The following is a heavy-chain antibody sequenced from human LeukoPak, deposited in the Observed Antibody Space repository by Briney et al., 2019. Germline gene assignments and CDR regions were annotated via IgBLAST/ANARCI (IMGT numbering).Heavy chain of an antibody. J-gene: IGHJ6*03. D-gene: IGHD2-15*01. Sequence: GGSLRLSCAASGFTFSSYWMHWVRQAPGKGLVWVSRINSDGSSTSYADSVKGRFTISRDNAKNTLYLQMNSLRAEDTAVYYCARVVQYYYYYIDVWGKGTTVTVSS. V-gene: IGHV3-74*01. CDR3: ARVVQYYYYYIDV. CDR1: GFTFSSYW. CDR2: INSDGSST.